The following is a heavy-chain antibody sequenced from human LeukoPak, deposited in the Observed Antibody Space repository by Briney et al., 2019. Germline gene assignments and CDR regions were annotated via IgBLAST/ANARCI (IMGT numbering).Heavy chain of an antibody. CDR1: GGSFSDYS. J-gene: IGHJ4*02. CDR2: VFYTGRT. Sequence: MPSETLSLTCAVYGGSFSDYSWTWIRQSPVKGLEWIGDVFYTGRTNYNPSLRGRATISIDTSKNQFSLKLTYVTAADSAVYYCARVFDSWGQGTLVTVSS. CDR3: ARVFDS. V-gene: IGHV4-34*12.